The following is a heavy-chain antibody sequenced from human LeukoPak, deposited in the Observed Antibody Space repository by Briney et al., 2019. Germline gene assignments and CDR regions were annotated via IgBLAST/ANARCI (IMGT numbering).Heavy chain of an antibody. Sequence: SETLSLTCTVSGGSISSYYWSWIRQPPGKGLEWIGYIYYSGSTNYNPSLKSRVTISVDTSKNQFSLKLSSVTAAGTAVYYCARDACSSTSCYAPEDNWFDPWGQGTLVTVSS. CDR2: IYYSGST. D-gene: IGHD2-2*01. CDR3: ARDACSSTSCYAPEDNWFDP. CDR1: GGSISSYY. J-gene: IGHJ5*02. V-gene: IGHV4-59*01.